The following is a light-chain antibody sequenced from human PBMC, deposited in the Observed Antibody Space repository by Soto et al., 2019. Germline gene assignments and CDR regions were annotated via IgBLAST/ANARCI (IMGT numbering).Light chain of an antibody. CDR2: DAS. CDR1: QSISSA. Sequence: EIVLTQSPATLSLSPGERATLSCRASQSISSALAWHQQRPGQPPRLLIYDASDRADGIPARFSGTRSGTDFTLTISSLEPEDFAVYYCQQRSNWLTFGGGTRVDIK. J-gene: IGKJ4*01. V-gene: IGKV3-11*01. CDR3: QQRSNWLT.